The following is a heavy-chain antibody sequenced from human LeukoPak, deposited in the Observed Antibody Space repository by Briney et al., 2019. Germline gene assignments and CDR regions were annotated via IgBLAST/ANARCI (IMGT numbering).Heavy chain of an antibody. CDR3: VKHNYGDSGYYLGLEY. V-gene: IGHV3-23*01. CDR2: ISGSGDRI. CDR1: GFTFNNYG. D-gene: IGHD3-22*01. Sequence: SGGSLRLSCAASGFTFNNYGMSWVRQAPGKGLEWVSAISGSGDRIYYADSVKGRFTISRDSYKNTLYLQMNSLGAEDTALYYCVKHNYGDSGYYLGLEYWGQGTLVTVSS. J-gene: IGHJ4*02.